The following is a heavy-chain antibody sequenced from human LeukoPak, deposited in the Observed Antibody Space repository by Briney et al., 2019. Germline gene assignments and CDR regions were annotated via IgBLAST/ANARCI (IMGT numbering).Heavy chain of an antibody. D-gene: IGHD6-19*01. Sequence: GGSLRLSCAASGFTFIDYDMPWVRQVIGKGLERVSAIGIRGDTHYSGSVKGRFTISRENAESSLYLQMNSLRAEDTAVYYCARGGIQVSGIDEFDYWGQGTLVTVSS. V-gene: IGHV3-13*01. CDR2: IGIRGDT. CDR1: GFTFIDYD. CDR3: ARGGIQVSGIDEFDY. J-gene: IGHJ4*02.